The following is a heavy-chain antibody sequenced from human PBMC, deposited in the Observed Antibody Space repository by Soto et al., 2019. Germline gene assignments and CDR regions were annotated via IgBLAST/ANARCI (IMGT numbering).Heavy chain of an antibody. CDR2: ISGSGVAT. V-gene: IGHV3-23*01. D-gene: IGHD6-19*01. Sequence: GGSLRLSCAASGFTFSTYAMSWVRQAPGKGLEWVSVISGSGVATYYADSVKGRFTISRDNSKNTLYLQMNSLRAEDTAVYYCAKTTLQWLVPFDYWGQGTLVTVSS. CDR3: AKTTLQWLVPFDY. J-gene: IGHJ4*02. CDR1: GFTFSTYA.